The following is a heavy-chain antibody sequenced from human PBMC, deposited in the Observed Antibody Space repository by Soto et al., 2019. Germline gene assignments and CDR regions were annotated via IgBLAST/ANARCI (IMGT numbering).Heavy chain of an antibody. V-gene: IGHV1-24*01. Sequence: ASLKVSCKVSGYTLTELSMHWVRQAPGKGLEWMGGFDPEDGETIYAQKFQGRVTMTEDTSTDTAYMELSSLRSEDTAVYYCATLYCSGGSCYFDYWGQGTLVTVSS. CDR3: ATLYCSGGSCYFDY. CDR2: FDPEDGET. CDR1: GYTLTELS. J-gene: IGHJ4*02. D-gene: IGHD2-15*01.